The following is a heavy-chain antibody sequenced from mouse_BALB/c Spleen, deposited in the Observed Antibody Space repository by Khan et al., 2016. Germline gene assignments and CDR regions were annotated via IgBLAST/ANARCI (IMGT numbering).Heavy chain of an antibody. V-gene: IGHV1-63*02. J-gene: IGHJ4*01. Sequence: QVQLQQSGAELVRPGTSVKMSCKATGYNFTNYWIGWVKQRPGHGLEWIGDIYPGGDYTEYNEKFKGKATLTADTSSTTVYMQFSSLTSEDTAIXYSARSGVYYYYSMNSWGQGTTLTVSS. CDR1: GYNFTNYW. CDR2: IYPGGDYT. CDR3: ARSGVYYYYSMNS. D-gene: IGHD1-3*01.